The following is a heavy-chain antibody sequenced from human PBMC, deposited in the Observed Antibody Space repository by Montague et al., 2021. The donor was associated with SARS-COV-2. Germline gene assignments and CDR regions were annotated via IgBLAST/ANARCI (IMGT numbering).Heavy chain of an antibody. Sequence: SETLSLTCTVSGGSISSSSYYWGWIRQPPGKGLEWIGSIYYSGSTYYNPSLKSRVTISVDTSKNQFSLKLSSVTAADTAVYYCAKLLWFRGGFDYWGHGTLVTVSS. V-gene: IGHV4-39*07. CDR3: AKLLWFRGGFDY. CDR2: IYYSGST. D-gene: IGHD3-10*01. J-gene: IGHJ4*01. CDR1: GGSISSSSYY.